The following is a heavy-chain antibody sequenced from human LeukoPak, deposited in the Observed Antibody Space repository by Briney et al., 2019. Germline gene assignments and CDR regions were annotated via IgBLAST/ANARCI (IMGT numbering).Heavy chain of an antibody. CDR1: GFSLSTSGVG. J-gene: IGHJ5*02. CDR3: AHIPNYVWGSYRFDWFDP. CDR2: IYWNDDK. Sequence: SGPTLVNPPQPLTLTCTFSGFSLSTSGVGVGWIRQPPGKALEWLALIYWNDDKRYSPSLKSRLTITKDTSKNQVVLTMTNMDPVDTATYYCAHIPNYVWGSYRFDWFDPWGQGTLVSVSS. D-gene: IGHD3-16*02. V-gene: IGHV2-5*01.